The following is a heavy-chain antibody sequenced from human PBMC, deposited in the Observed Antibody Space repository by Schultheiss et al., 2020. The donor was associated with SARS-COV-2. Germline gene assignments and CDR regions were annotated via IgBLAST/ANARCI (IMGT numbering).Heavy chain of an antibody. J-gene: IGHJ1*01. D-gene: IGHD3-22*01. Sequence: SETLSLTCAVSGGSISSGGYSWSWIRQPPGKGLEWIGYIYYSGSTYYNPSLKSRVTISVDKSKNQFSLKLSSVTAADTAVYYCARGGYYYDSSGGEDFQHWGQGTLVTVSS. CDR1: GGSISSGGYS. V-gene: IGHV4-30-2*01. CDR2: IYYSGST. CDR3: ARGGYYYDSSGGEDFQH.